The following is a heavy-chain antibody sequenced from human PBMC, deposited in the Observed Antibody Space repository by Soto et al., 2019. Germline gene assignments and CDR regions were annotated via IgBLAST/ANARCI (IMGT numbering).Heavy chain of an antibody. CDR1: GFTFSSYA. J-gene: IGHJ3*02. V-gene: IGHV3-23*01. D-gene: IGHD6-13*01. CDR3: ANGQLADDAFDI. CDR2: ISGSGGST. Sequence: PGGSLRLSCAASGFTFSSYAMSWVRQAPGKGLEWVSAISGSGGSTYYADSVKGRFTISRDNSKNTLYLQMNSLRAEDTAVYYCANGQLADDAFDIWGQGTMVTVSS.